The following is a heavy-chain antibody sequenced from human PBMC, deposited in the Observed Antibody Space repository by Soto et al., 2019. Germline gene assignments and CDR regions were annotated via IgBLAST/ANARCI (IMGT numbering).Heavy chain of an antibody. J-gene: IGHJ6*02. CDR3: AKRDRHYYGMDV. V-gene: IGHV3-23*01. Sequence: EVQLLESGGGLVQPGGSLRLSCAASGFTFSSYAMSWVRQAPGKGLEWVSAISGSGGSTYYADSVKGRFTISRDNSKITLYLQMNSLRAEDTAVYYCAKRDRHYYGMDVWGQGTTVTVSS. CDR1: GFTFSSYA. CDR2: ISGSGGST.